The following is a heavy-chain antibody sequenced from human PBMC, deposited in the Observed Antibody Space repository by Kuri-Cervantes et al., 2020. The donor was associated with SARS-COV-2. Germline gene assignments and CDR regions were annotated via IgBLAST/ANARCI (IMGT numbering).Heavy chain of an antibody. CDR1: GYTLTELS. Sequence: ASVKVSCKVSGYTLTELSIHWVRQAPGQGLEWMAIISPIVGDTTYAQRFRDRVSVTMDTSTSTVYMEVSSLTSEDTAVYYCARSSSGSYSDFEHWGQGTLVTVSS. CDR3: ARSSSGSYSDFEH. V-gene: IGHV1-46*01. J-gene: IGHJ4*02. CDR2: ISPIVGDT. D-gene: IGHD1-26*01.